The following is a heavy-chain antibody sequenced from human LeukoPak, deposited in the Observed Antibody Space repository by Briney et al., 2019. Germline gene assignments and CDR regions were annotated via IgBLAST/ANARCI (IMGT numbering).Heavy chain of an antibody. CDR1: GFTFSSNY. V-gene: IGHV3-53*01. CDR3: ARVWSRIVGATTSSEY. D-gene: IGHD1-26*01. Sequence: PGGSLRLSCAAFGFTFSSNYMSWVRQAPGKGLEWVSLIYSGGSTYYADSVKGRFTISRDNSKNTLYLQMNSLRAEDTAVYYCARVWSRIVGATTSSEYWGQGTLVTVSS. J-gene: IGHJ4*02. CDR2: IYSGGST.